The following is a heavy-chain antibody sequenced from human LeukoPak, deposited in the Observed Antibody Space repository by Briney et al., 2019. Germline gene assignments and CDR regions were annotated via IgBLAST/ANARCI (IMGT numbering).Heavy chain of an antibody. J-gene: IGHJ4*02. CDR3: AKPNSSSWFVWDY. D-gene: IGHD6-13*01. V-gene: IGHV3-23*01. Sequence: GGSLRLSCAASGFTFSIYGMSWVRQAPGKGLEWVSAISGSGGSTYYADSVKGRFTISRDNSKNTLYLQMNSLRAEDTAVYYCAKPNSSSWFVWDYWGQGTLVTVSS. CDR2: ISGSGGST. CDR1: GFTFSIYG.